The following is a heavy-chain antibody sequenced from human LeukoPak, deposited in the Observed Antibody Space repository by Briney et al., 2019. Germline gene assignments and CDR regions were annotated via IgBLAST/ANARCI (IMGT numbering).Heavy chain of an antibody. CDR1: GGSFSGFY. CDR2: MNYTGST. D-gene: IGHD3-22*01. V-gene: IGHV4-34*01. CDR3: AREIHFDSNDQRTLHAFDI. J-gene: IGHJ3*02. Sequence: SETLSLTCAVYGGSFSGFYWSWIRHVPGKGLEWIGEMNYTGSTSYNPSLKSRVTISVDTSKNQFSLKVNSVTAADTAVYYCAREIHFDSNDQRTLHAFDIWGQGTMVTVSS.